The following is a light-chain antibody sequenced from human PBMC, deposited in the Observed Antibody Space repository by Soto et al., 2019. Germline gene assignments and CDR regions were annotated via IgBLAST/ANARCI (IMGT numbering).Light chain of an antibody. CDR3: AAWDDSLNVV. CDR2: SNN. J-gene: IGLJ2*01. Sequence: QSVLTQPPSASGTPGQRVTLSCSGSSSNIGSNTVNWYQQLPGTAPKLLIYSNNQRPSGVPDRFSGSKSGTSASLAISGLQSEDEADYYCAAWDDSLNVVFGGGTKLTV. CDR1: SSNIGSNT. V-gene: IGLV1-44*01.